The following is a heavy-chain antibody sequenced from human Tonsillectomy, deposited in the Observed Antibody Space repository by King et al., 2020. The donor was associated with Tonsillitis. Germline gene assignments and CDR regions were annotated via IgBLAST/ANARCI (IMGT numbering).Heavy chain of an antibody. J-gene: IGHJ6*03. CDR1: GFTFSSYS. V-gene: IGHV3-21*01. CDR3: ARGQYYDFWSGYYRDYYYYYMDV. D-gene: IGHD3-3*01. Sequence: VQLVESGGGLVKPGGSLRLSCAASGFTFSSYSMNWVRQAPGQGLEWVSSISSSSSYIYYADSVKGRFTISRDNAKNSLYLQMNSLRAEDTAVYYCARGQYYDFWSGYYRDYYYYYMDVWGKGTTVTVSS. CDR2: ISSSSSYI.